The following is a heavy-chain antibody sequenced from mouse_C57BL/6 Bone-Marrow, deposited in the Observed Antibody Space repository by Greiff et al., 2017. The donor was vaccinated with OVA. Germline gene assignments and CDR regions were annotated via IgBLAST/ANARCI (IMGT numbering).Heavy chain of an antibody. D-gene: IGHD3-2*02. J-gene: IGHJ2*01. CDR1: GYTFTSYW. CDR2: IYPSDSET. Sequence: QVQLQQPGAELVRPGSSVKLSCKASGYTFTSYWMDWVKQRPGQGLEWIGNIYPSDSETHYNQKFKDKATLTVDQSSSTAYMQLSSLTSEDSAVYYCARGGTAQATGNYWGQGTTLTVSS. CDR3: ARGGTAQATGNY. V-gene: IGHV1-61*01.